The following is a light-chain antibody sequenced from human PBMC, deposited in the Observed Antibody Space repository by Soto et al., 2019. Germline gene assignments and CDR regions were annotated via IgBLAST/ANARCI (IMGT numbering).Light chain of an antibody. J-gene: IGLJ1*01. CDR3: GSYTSTDTPFV. Sequence: QSVLAQPSSVSGSPGQSITISCTGTSTDVGGYNYVSWYQHHPGKGPKLIIYGVSNRPSGVSDRFSGSKSGNKASLIISNLEAEYESDYYCGSYTSTDTPFVFGTGTKVTVL. CDR2: GVS. CDR1: STDVGGYNY. V-gene: IGLV2-14*01.